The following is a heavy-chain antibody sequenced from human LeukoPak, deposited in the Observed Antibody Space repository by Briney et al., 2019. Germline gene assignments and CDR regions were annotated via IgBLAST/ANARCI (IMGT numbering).Heavy chain of an antibody. CDR2: INHSGST. J-gene: IGHJ3*02. Sequence: SETLSLTCAVYGGSFSGYYRSWIRQPPGKGLEWIGEINHSGSTNYNPSLKSRVTISVDTSKNQFSLKLSSVTAADTAVYYCARGPYYDFWSGPFGIDAFDIWGQGTMVTVSS. D-gene: IGHD3-3*01. CDR3: ARGPYYDFWSGPFGIDAFDI. V-gene: IGHV4-34*01. CDR1: GGSFSGYY.